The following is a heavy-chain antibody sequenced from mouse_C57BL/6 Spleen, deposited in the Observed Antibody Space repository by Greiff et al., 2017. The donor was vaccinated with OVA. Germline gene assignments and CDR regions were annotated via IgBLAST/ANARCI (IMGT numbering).Heavy chain of an antibody. J-gene: IGHJ1*03. CDR2: IDPSDSYT. Sequence: QVQLQQPGAELVMPGASVKLSCKASGYTFTSYWMHWVKQRPGQGLEWIGEIDPSDSYTNYNQKFKGKSTLTVDKSSSTAYMQLSSLTSEDSAVYYCARYYDGSSRGYWYFDVWGTGTTVTVSS. V-gene: IGHV1-69*01. CDR3: ARYYDGSSRGYWYFDV. CDR1: GYTFTSYW. D-gene: IGHD1-1*01.